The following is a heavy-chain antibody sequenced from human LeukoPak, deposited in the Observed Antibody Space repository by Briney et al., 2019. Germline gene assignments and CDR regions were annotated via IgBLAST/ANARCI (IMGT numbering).Heavy chain of an antibody. Sequence: GGSLRLSCAASGFTFGNYDMHWVRQAPGEGLEWVAFISYDGTNKYYADSVKGRFTFSRDNSKYTLYLQMNSLRAEDTAVYYCAKGSSSGTVDYWGQGTLVAVSS. J-gene: IGHJ4*02. CDR1: GFTFGNYD. D-gene: IGHD3-22*01. CDR3: AKGSSSGTVDY. V-gene: IGHV3-30*18. CDR2: ISYDGTNK.